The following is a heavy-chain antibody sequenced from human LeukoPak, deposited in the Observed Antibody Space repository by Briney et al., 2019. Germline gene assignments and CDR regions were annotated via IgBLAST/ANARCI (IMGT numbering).Heavy chain of an antibody. J-gene: IGHJ4*02. CDR3: ARYYYGSGSPFDY. D-gene: IGHD3-10*01. Sequence: PGRSLRLSCAASGFTFSNYGMHWVRQAPGKGLGWVAVIWYDGSYAYYGNSVKGRFTISRDNSKNTLYLLMNSLRAEDTGVYYCARYYYGSGSPFDYWGQGTLVTVSS. CDR2: IWYDGSYA. V-gene: IGHV3-33*01. CDR1: GFTFSNYG.